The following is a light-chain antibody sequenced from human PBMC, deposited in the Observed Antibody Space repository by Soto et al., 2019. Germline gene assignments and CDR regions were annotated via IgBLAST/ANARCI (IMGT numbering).Light chain of an antibody. CDR3: QQYNVWPLT. CDR1: QSVNSN. J-gene: IGKJ4*01. V-gene: IGKV3-15*01. CDR2: VAS. Sequence: EIVMTQSPVTLSVSPGDRATLSCRASQSVNSNLAWYQHKPGQTPKPLIYVASTRATGIPARFSGSGSGTEFTLTISSLQSEDFAVYYCQQYNVWPLTFGGGTKVEFK.